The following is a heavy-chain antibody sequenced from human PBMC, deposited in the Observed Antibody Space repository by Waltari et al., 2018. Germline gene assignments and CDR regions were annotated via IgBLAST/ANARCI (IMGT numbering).Heavy chain of an antibody. J-gene: IGHJ3*02. Sequence: QVQLQESAPGLVKPSKTLSPTSAVPVHSISSGYSWGWIRQPPGKGLEWIGSIYHSGSTYYNPSLKSRVTISVDTSKNQFSLKLSSETAADTAVYYCAREPYYDSSGLDAFDIWGQGTMVTVSS. CDR1: VHSISSGYS. D-gene: IGHD3-22*01. V-gene: IGHV4-38-2*02. CDR2: IYHSGST. CDR3: AREPYYDSSGLDAFDI.